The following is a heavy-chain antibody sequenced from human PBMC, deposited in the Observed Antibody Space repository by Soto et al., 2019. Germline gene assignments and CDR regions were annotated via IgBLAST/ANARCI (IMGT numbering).Heavy chain of an antibody. J-gene: IGHJ4*02. D-gene: IGHD2-21*02. Sequence: TLSLTCAVSGGSISGGGYSWSWIRQPPGKGLEWIGYIYHSGSTYYNPSLKSRVTISVDRSKNQFSLKLSSVTAADTAVYYCARATAIGYYFDYWGQGTLVTVSS. CDR3: ARATAIGYYFDY. CDR2: IYHSGST. V-gene: IGHV4-30-2*01. CDR1: GGSISGGGYS.